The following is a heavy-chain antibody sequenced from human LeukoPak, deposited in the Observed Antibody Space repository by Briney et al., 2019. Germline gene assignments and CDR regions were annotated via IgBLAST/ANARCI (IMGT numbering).Heavy chain of an antibody. CDR3: ATEKMVRGNLDY. CDR1: GYTLTELS. CDR2: FDPEDGET. Sequence: ASVKVSCKVSGYTLTELSMHWVRQAPGKGLEWMGGFDPEDGETIYAQKFQGRVTMTEDTSTDTAYMELSSLRSEDTAVYYCATEKMVRGNLDYWGQGTLVTVSS. J-gene: IGHJ4*02. D-gene: IGHD3-10*01. V-gene: IGHV1-24*01.